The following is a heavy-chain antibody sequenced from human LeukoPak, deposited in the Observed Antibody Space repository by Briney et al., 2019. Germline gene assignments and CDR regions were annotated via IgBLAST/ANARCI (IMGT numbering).Heavy chain of an antibody. J-gene: IGHJ3*02. D-gene: IGHD3-3*01. V-gene: IGHV4-59*08. Sequence: SETLSLTCTVSGGSTSSYYWSWIRQPPGKGLEWIGYIYYSGSTYYNPSLKSRVTISVDTSKNQFSLKLSSVTAADTAVYYCASQRFLEWLFSRGGAFDIWGQGTMVTVSS. CDR1: GGSTSSYY. CDR2: IYYSGST. CDR3: ASQRFLEWLFSRGGAFDI.